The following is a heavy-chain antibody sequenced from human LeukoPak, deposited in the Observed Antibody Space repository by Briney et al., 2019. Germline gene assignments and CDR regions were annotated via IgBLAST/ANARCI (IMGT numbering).Heavy chain of an antibody. CDR2: ISGSGGST. J-gene: IGHJ4*02. Sequence: PGGSLTLSCAASGFTFSSYAMSWVRQAPGKGLEWVSAISGSGGSTYYADSVKGRFTISRDNSKNTLYLQMNSLRAEDTAVYYCAKDGVDRRRYIAAAGIDYWGQGTLVTVSS. CDR1: GFTFSSYA. CDR3: AKDGVDRRRYIAAAGIDY. V-gene: IGHV3-23*01. D-gene: IGHD6-13*01.